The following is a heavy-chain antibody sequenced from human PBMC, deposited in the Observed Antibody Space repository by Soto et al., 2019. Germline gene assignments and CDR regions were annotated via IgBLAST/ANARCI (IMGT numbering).Heavy chain of an antibody. D-gene: IGHD6-19*01. CDR1: GGSFSGYY. J-gene: IGHJ6*02. V-gene: IGHV4-34*01. CDR2: INHSGST. Sequence: SETLSLTCAVYGGSFSGYYWSWIRQPPGKGLEWIGEINHSGSTNYNPSLKSRVTIAVDTSKNQFSLKLSSVTAADTAVYYCARVRGGSGWYGPLPGSMDVWGQGTTVTVSS. CDR3: ARVRGGSGWYGPLPGSMDV.